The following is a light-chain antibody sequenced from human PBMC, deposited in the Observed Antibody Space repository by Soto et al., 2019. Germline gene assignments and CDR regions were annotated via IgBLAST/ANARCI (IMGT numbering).Light chain of an antibody. V-gene: IGLV2-14*01. Sequence: QSALTQPASVSGSPGQSITISCTGTSTDIGAYNYVSWYQQHPGKAPKLLIYEVTNRPSGVSTRFSGSKSGNTASLTISGLQAEDEANYYCNSYTTLSTRVFGSGTQVTV. CDR3: NSYTTLSTRV. CDR1: STDIGAYNY. CDR2: EVT. J-gene: IGLJ1*01.